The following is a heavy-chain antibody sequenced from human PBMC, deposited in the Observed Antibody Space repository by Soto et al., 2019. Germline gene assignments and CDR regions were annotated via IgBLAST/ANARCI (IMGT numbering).Heavy chain of an antibody. CDR2: IAYDGSNA. CDR3: ARGYYDFWSGYYTYYYYYMDV. Sequence: PGGSLRLSCAASGFTFRNYAMHWVRQAPGKGLECLAVIAYDGSNAFYRDSVKGRFTISRDNSKNTLYLQMNSLRAEDTAVYYCARGYYDFWSGYYTYYYYYMDVWGKGTTVTVSS. D-gene: IGHD3-3*01. J-gene: IGHJ6*03. CDR1: GFTFRNYA. V-gene: IGHV3-30-3*01.